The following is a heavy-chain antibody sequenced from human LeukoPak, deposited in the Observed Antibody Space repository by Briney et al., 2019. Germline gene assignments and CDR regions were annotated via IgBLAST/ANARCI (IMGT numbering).Heavy chain of an antibody. Sequence: SVKVSCKASGGTFSSYAISWVRQAPGQGLEWMGGIIPIFGTATYAQKFQGRVTITADKSTSTAYMELSSLRSEDTAVYYCARSAREYQLPNPSYFDYWGQGTLVTVSS. D-gene: IGHD2-2*01. J-gene: IGHJ4*02. CDR1: GGTFSSYA. CDR2: IIPIFGTA. CDR3: ARSAREYQLPNPSYFDY. V-gene: IGHV1-69*06.